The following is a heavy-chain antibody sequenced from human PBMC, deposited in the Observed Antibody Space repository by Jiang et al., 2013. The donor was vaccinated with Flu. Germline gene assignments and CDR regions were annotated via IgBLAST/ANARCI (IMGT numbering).Heavy chain of an antibody. V-gene: IGHV1-46*01. CDR1: GYTFTSYY. Sequence: SGAEVKKPGASVKVSCTASGYTFTSYYMNWVRQAPGQGLEWMGIINPSDRSTSYAQKFQGRITVTRDTSTSTVYMELSSLRSEDTAVYYCARGESVAVAGPYYYYYGMDVWGQGTTVTVSS. J-gene: IGHJ6*02. CDR2: INPSDRST. D-gene: IGHD6-19*01. CDR3: ARGESVAVAGPYYYYYGMDV.